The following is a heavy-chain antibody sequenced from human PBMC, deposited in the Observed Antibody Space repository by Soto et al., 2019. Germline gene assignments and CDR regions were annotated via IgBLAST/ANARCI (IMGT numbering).Heavy chain of an antibody. CDR3: ATDRSQHLDYYYGMDV. Sequence: QVQLVESGGGVVQPGRSLRLSCAASGFTFSSYGMHWVRQAPGKGLEWVAVIWYDGSNKYYADSVKGRFTISRDNSKNTLYLQLNSLRAEDTAVYYCATDRSQHLDYYYGMDVWGQGTTVTVSS. D-gene: IGHD5-18*01. CDR1: GFTFSSYG. V-gene: IGHV3-33*01. J-gene: IGHJ6*02. CDR2: IWYDGSNK.